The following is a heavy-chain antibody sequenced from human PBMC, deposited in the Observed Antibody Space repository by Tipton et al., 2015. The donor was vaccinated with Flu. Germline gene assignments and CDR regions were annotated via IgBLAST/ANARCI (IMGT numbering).Heavy chain of an antibody. D-gene: IGHD2-21*01. CDR3: AKGVVYSKIYFDY. Sequence: SLRLSCAASGFTFSSYAMSWVRQAPGKGLEWVSTISSNGGRTYYEASVKCRSTITSDNSKNTLYLQMNSLGAEDTSVYYCAKGVVYSKIYFDYFGQVTLVSVSS. CDR2: ISSNGGRT. V-gene: IGHV3-23*01. J-gene: IGHJ4*02. CDR1: GFTFSSYA.